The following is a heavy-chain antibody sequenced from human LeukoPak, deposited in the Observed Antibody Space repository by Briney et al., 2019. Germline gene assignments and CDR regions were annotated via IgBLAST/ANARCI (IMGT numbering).Heavy chain of an antibody. J-gene: IGHJ4*02. V-gene: IGHV1-2*02. CDR2: INPNSGGT. CDR1: GYTFTGYY. CDR3: ASDSSATGYSGPHYFDY. Sequence: GASVKVSCKASGYTFTGYYTHWVRQAPGQGLEWMGWINPNSGGTNYARKFQGRVAMTRDTSISTAYMELSRLRSGDTAVYYCASDSSATGYSGPHYFDYWGQGTLVTVSS. D-gene: IGHD5-12*01.